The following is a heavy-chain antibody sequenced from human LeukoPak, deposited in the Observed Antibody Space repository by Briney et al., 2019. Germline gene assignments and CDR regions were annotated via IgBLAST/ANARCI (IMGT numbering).Heavy chain of an antibody. CDR2: ISDAGVT. Sequence: GGSLRLSCAASGFTFDDYAMTWVRQAPGKGLEWVSTISDAGVTHQADPAKGRFTISRDISKNTVFLQMNSLRAEDTAVYYCAKLSLHSYAFDYWGQGTLVTVSS. V-gene: IGHV3-23*01. J-gene: IGHJ4*02. D-gene: IGHD5-18*01. CDR3: AKLSLHSYAFDY. CDR1: GFTFDDYA.